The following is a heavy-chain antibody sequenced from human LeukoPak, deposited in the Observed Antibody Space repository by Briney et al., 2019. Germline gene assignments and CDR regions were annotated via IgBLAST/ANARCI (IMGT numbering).Heavy chain of an antibody. D-gene: IGHD1-26*01. J-gene: IGHJ3*02. CDR3: ARGDSGSYYGGGYAFDI. V-gene: IGHV3-20*04. CDR1: GFTFDDYG. CDR2: INWNGGST. Sequence: GGSLRLSCGASGFTFDDYGMSWVRQAPGKGLEWVSGINWNGGSTGYADSVKGRFTISRDNAKNSLYLQMNSLRAEDTTLYYCARGDSGSYYGGGYAFDIWGQGTMVTVSS.